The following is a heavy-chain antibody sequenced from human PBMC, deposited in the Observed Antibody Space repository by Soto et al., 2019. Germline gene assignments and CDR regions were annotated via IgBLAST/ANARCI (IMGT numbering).Heavy chain of an antibody. J-gene: IGHJ5*02. CDR1: GFTFSSYG. D-gene: IGHD3-10*01. CDR3: AKVGPYDSGSYMFRYNWFGP. Sequence: GGSLRLSCAASGFTFSSYGMHWVRQAPGKGLEWVAVISNDGSNKYYAESVKGRFTISRDNSKNTLYLQMNSLRAEDTAVYYCAKVGPYDSGSYMFRYNWFGPWGPGTLVTVSS. V-gene: IGHV3-30*18. CDR2: ISNDGSNK.